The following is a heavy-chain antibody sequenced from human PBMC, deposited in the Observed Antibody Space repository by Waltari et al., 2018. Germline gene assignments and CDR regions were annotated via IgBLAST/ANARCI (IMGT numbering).Heavy chain of an antibody. CDR2: IHYREDN. CDR3: ARCTSSRKGMFDF. CDR1: VVSIGRRGDY. J-gene: IGHJ4*02. D-gene: IGHD3-10*01. Sequence: QVQLKESGPGLVKPAQTLSLTFAVSVVSIGRRGDYWNWIRQRPGRGLEWIGYIHYREDNYYNPSLRSRIAMSIDTSRNQFSLRMNSVPAADAAVYFCARCTSSRKGMFDFWGQGTLVTVSA. V-gene: IGHV4-31*11.